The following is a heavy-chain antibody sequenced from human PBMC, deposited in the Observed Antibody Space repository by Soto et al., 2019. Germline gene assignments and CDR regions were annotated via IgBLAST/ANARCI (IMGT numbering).Heavy chain of an antibody. V-gene: IGHV1-3*05. CDR3: VRALRYGWYFDL. D-gene: IGHD3-9*01. CDR1: GYTFTSYA. CDR2: INAGNGNT. J-gene: IGHJ2*01. Sequence: QVQLVQSGAEEKKPGASVKVSCKASGYTFTSYAMHWVRQAPGQRLEWMGWINAGNGNTKYSQKFQGRVTITRDTSASTAYMELSSLRSEDTAVYYCVRALRYGWYFDLWGRGTLVTVSS.